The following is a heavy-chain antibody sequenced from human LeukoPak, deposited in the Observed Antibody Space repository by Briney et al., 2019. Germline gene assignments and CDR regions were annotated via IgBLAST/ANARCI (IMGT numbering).Heavy chain of an antibody. CDR2: IYPGDSDT. D-gene: IGHD6-19*01. CDR3: ARPLDSSGLDY. V-gene: IGHV5-51*01. J-gene: IGHJ4*02. Sequence: GGSLKISCKHSEYSFPNYCIGWVRQLPGKGLEWMGIIYPGDSDTRYSPSFQGQVTISADKSISTAYLQWSSLKASDTAMYYCARPLDSSGLDYWGQGTLVTVSS. CDR1: EYSFPNYC.